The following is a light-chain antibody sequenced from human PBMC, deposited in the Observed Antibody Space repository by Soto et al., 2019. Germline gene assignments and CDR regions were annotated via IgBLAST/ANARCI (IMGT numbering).Light chain of an antibody. V-gene: IGKV1-39*01. CDR2: GAS. CDR3: QQSYSSPTT. Sequence: LPVTQSHFFLSASVANISTITGRASQSIGKHFNWYQQQPGKAPKFLIYGASTLQNGVPSRFTGRGSGTDFTLTVNSLQPEDFATYYCQQSYSSPTTFGQGTRLEI. J-gene: IGKJ5*01. CDR1: QSIGKH.